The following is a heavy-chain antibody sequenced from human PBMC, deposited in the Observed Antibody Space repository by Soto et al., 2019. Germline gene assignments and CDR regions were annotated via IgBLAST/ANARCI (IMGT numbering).Heavy chain of an antibody. CDR1: GFTFNSYW. V-gene: IGHV3-7*03. CDR2: INQDGSDK. J-gene: IGHJ4*02. Sequence: GGSLRLSCAASGFTFNSYWGNWVRQAPGKGLEWVANINQDGSDKYYVDSVKGRFTISRDNVKNSLFLQLNSLRSEDTAVYYCARGRGIYVWGSTSRGLAYWGQGTLVTVSS. D-gene: IGHD3-16*01. CDR3: ARGRGIYVWGSTSRGLAY.